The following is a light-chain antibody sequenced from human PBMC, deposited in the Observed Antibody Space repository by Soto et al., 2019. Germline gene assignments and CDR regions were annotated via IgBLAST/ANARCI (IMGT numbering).Light chain of an antibody. Sequence: EIVMTQSPATLSVSPGERATLSCRASQSVSSNLAWYQQKPGQVPRLLIHGASTRATGIPARFSGSGSGTEFTLTISSLQSEDFAIYYCQQYHYWPPFAFGPGTKVDIK. CDR3: QQYHYWPPFA. CDR1: QSVSSN. CDR2: GAS. V-gene: IGKV3-15*01. J-gene: IGKJ3*01.